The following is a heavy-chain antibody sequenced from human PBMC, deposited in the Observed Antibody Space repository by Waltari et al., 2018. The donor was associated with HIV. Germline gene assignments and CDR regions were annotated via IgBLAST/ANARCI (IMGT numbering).Heavy chain of an antibody. CDR1: GFTCSNYA. J-gene: IGHJ4*02. V-gene: IGHV3-23*01. CDR3: AKMQRGYIYGAFDY. Sequence: EVQLLESGGGLVQPGGSLRLSCAVSGFTCSNYAMTWVRQAPGKGLEWVSAISGSCGSTYYADSVKGRFTISRDNSKNTLYLQMNSLRAVDTAVYYCAKMQRGYIYGAFDYWGQGTLVTVSS. D-gene: IGHD5-18*01. CDR2: ISGSCGST.